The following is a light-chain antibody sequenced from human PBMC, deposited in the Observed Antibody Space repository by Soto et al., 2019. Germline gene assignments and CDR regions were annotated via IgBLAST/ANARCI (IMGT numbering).Light chain of an antibody. CDR1: QSVSSY. CDR2: DAS. J-gene: IGKJ4*01. V-gene: IGKV3-11*01. CDR3: QQRSNWLT. Sequence: IVLTQSPATLSLSPGEGDALACRASQSVSSYLAWYQQKPGQAPRLLIYDASNRATGIPARFSGSGSGTDFTLTISSLEPEDFAVYYCQQRSNWLTVGGGTKVEIK.